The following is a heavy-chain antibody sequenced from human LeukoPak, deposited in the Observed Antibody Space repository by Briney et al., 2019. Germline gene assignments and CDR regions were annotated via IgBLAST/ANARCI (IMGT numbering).Heavy chain of an antibody. CDR2: TNPNSGGT. Sequence: ASVKVSCKASGYTFTGYYMHWVRQAPGQGLEWMGWTNPNSGGTNYAQKFQGRVTMTRDTSISTAYMELSRLRSDDTAVYYCARVLSLYDSSGPNAFDIWGQGTMVTVSS. J-gene: IGHJ3*02. V-gene: IGHV1-2*02. CDR1: GYTFTGYY. CDR3: ARVLSLYDSSGPNAFDI. D-gene: IGHD3-22*01.